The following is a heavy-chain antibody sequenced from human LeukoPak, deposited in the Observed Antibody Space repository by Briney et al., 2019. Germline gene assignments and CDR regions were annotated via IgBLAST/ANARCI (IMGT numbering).Heavy chain of an antibody. D-gene: IGHD1-26*01. CDR3: AFSRGGELLLPSFDY. V-gene: IGHV3-23*01. CDR2: VSGSGGST. CDR1: GFTFSSYA. J-gene: IGHJ4*02. Sequence: GGSLRLSCAASGFTFSSYAMSWVRQAPGKGLEWVSGVSGSGGSTYYADSVKGRFTISRDNFKNTLYLQMNSLRAEDTAVYCCAFSRGGELLLPSFDYWGQGTLVTVSS.